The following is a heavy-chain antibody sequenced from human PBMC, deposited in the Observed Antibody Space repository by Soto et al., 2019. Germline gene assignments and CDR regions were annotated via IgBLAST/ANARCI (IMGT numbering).Heavy chain of an antibody. CDR3: AREYYYDSSGAFDP. V-gene: IGHV4-30-2*01. D-gene: IGHD3-22*01. J-gene: IGHJ5*02. CDR1: GGSISSGGYS. CDR2: IYHSGST. Sequence: QLQLQESGSGLVKPSQTLSLTCAVSGGSISSGGYSWSWIRQPPGKGLEWIGYIYHSGSTYYNPSLKSRVTISVDRSKSQFSLKLSSVTAADTAVYYCAREYYYDSSGAFDPWGQGTLVTVSS.